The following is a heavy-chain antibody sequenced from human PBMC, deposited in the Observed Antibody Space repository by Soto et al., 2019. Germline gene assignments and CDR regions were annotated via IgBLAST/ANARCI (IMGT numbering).Heavy chain of an antibody. V-gene: IGHV2-26*01. D-gene: IGHD3-9*01. Sequence: QVTLKESGPALVKPTETLTLTCTVPGFSLTTGKMGVSWIRQPPGKALEWLAHIFSDNERSYSTSLQGRLTISKDTSGSQVVLSMTNVDPVDTATYYCARMKVDSYQFYYAMDVWGQGTTVIVSS. J-gene: IGHJ6*02. CDR3: ARMKVDSYQFYYAMDV. CDR1: GFSLTTGKMG. CDR2: IFSDNER.